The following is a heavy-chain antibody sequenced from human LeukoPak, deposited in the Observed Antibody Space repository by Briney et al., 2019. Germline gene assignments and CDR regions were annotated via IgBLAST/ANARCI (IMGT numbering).Heavy chain of an antibody. D-gene: IGHD1-26*01. J-gene: IGHJ4*02. V-gene: IGHV4-38-2*02. CDR1: GYSISSGYY. CDR2: IYHSVST. CDR3: ARDRSGSSARFDY. Sequence: PSETLSLTCTVSGYSISSGYYWGWIRQPPGKGLEWIGSIYHSVSTYYNPSLKSRVTISVDTSKNQFSLKLSSVTAADTAVYYCARDRSGSSARFDYWGQGTLVTVSS.